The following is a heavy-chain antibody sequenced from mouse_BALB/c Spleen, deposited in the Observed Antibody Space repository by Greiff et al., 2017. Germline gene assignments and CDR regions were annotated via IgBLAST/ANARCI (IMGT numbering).Heavy chain of an antibody. V-gene: IGHV3-2*02. CDR1: GYSITSDYA. Sequence: VQLQQSGPGLVKPSQSLSLTCTVTGYSITSDYAWNWIRQFPGNQLEWLGYISYSGSTSYKPSLKSRISINRDTSKNQFFLQLNSVTTEDTATYYCARSTMITSWFAYWGQGTLVTVSA. D-gene: IGHD2-4*01. CDR3: ARSTMITSWFAY. CDR2: ISYSGST. J-gene: IGHJ3*01.